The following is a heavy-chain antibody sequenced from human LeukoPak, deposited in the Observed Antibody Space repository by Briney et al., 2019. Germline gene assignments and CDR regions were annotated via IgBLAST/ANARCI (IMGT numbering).Heavy chain of an antibody. CDR1: GYTFTGYY. CDR2: INPNSGGT. Sequence: EASVKVSCKASGYTFTGYYMHWVRQAPGQGLEWMGWINPNSGGTNYAQKFQGRVTMTRDTSISTAYMELSRLRSDDTAVYYCASGAPRSSWFSYFDYWGQGALVTVSS. D-gene: IGHD6-13*01. J-gene: IGHJ4*02. V-gene: IGHV1-2*02. CDR3: ASGAPRSSWFSYFDY.